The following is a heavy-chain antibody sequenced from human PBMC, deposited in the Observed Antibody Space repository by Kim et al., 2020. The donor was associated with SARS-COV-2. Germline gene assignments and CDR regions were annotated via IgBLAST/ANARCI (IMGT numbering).Heavy chain of an antibody. CDR3: ARDGRHSGFDY. J-gene: IGHJ4*02. Sequence: SETLSLTCTVSGGSISSYTYYWGWIRQPPGKGLDWIGCIYHSGSTFYNPSLKSRVTISVDTSRNQFSLKLSSVTAADTAVYYCARDGRHSGFDYWGQGTL. D-gene: IGHD2-21*01. CDR2: IYHSGST. V-gene: IGHV4-39*07. CDR1: GGSISSYTYY.